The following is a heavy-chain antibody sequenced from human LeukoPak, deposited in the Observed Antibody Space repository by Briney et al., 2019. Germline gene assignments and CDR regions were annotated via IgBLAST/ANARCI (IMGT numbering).Heavy chain of an antibody. CDR1: GFRFSDYY. V-gene: IGHV3-11*04. CDR3: ARDHNNWNHGVIDL. D-gene: IGHD1-20*01. Sequence: GGSLRLSCAASGFRFSDYYMSWIRQVPGRGLEWLAYLSGNTPTIYYADSVKGRFTISRDNDKNSLYLHMNSLRAEDTAMYYCARDHNNWNHGVIDLWGQGTLVSVSS. J-gene: IGHJ5*02. CDR2: LSGNTPTI.